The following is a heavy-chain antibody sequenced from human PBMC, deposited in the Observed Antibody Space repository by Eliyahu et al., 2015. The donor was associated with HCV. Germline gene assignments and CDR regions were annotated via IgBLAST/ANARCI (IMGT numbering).Heavy chain of an antibody. V-gene: IGHV3-23*01. J-gene: IGHJ6*02. Sequence: EVQLLESGGGLVQPGGSLRLSCAASGFTFSSYAMSWVRQAPGKGLEWVSAIXGSGGSTYYADSVKGRFTISRDNSKNTLYLQMNSLRAEDTAVYYCAKYTGSGPAAIPYYYYGMDVWGQGTTVTVSS. CDR2: IXGSGGST. CDR3: AKYTGSGPAAIPYYYYGMDV. CDR1: GFTFSSYA. D-gene: IGHD2-2*01.